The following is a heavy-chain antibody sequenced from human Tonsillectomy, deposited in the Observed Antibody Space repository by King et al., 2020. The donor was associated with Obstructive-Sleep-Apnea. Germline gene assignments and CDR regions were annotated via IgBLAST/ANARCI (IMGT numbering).Heavy chain of an antibody. CDR2: IIPIVGTP. Sequence: VHLVQSGAEVKKPGSSVKVSCKTSGGTFSNDAISWVRQAPGQGLEWMGGIIPIVGTPKYAQTFQDRLTITADKSTSTAYMELSSLSSEDTAVYYCATTTMATIFYYYGLDFWGQGTAVIVSS. J-gene: IGHJ6*02. CDR1: GGTFSNDA. V-gene: IGHV1-69*06. CDR3: ATTTMATIFYYYGLDF. D-gene: IGHD5-24*01.